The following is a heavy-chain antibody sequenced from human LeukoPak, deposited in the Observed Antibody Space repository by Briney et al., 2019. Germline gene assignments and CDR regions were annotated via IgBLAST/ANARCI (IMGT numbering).Heavy chain of an antibody. D-gene: IGHD5-18*01. CDR1: GGSISSSSYY. V-gene: IGHV4-39*01. CDR2: IYYSGST. CDR3: ARGYSLYYFDY. J-gene: IGHJ4*02. Sequence: SETLSLTCTVSGGSISSSSYYWGWIRQPPGKRLERIGSIYYSGSTYYNPSLKSRVTISVDTSKNQFSLKLSSVTAADTAVYYCARGYSLYYFDYWGQGTLVTVSS.